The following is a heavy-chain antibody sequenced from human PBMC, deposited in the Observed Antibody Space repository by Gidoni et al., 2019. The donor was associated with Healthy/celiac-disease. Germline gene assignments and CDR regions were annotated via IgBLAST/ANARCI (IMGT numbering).Heavy chain of an antibody. CDR3: ARDLDYGDYPPQYFQH. CDR1: GFTFSSYS. Sequence: EVQLVESGGGLVKPGGSLRLSCAAYGFTFSSYSMNWVRQAPGKGLEWVSSISSSSSYIYYADSVKGRFTISRDNAKNSLYLQMNSLRAEDTAVYYCARDLDYGDYPPQYFQHWGQGTLVTVSS. D-gene: IGHD4-17*01. V-gene: IGHV3-21*01. J-gene: IGHJ1*01. CDR2: ISSSSSYI.